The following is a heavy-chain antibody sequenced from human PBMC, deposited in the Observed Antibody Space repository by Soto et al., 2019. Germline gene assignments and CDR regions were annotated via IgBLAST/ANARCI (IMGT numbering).Heavy chain of an antibody. Sequence: SVKVSCKASGRTFNNYAISWVRQAPGIGFEWLGVIIPIGGTPEHAQKFQGRVTISADESTNTAYMELSSLRSEDTAVYYCATNYYDGSGHYFIFAHSGQRTMVPLSS. J-gene: IGHJ1*01. CDR1: GRTFNNYA. CDR3: ATNYYDGSGHYFIFAH. D-gene: IGHD3-22*01. V-gene: IGHV1-69*13. CDR2: IIPIGGTP.